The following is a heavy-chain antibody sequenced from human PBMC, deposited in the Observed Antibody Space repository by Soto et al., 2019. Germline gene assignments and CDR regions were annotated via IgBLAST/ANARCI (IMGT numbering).Heavy chain of an antibody. Sequence: PGESLKISCKGSGYSFTSYWIGWVRQMPGKGLEWMGIIYPGDSDTRYSPSFQGQVTISADKSISTAYLQWSSLKASDTAMYYCARLGGSYWGRTYYYYGMDVWGQGTTVTVSS. D-gene: IGHD1-26*01. CDR1: GYSFTSYW. CDR2: IYPGDSDT. J-gene: IGHJ6*02. V-gene: IGHV5-51*01. CDR3: ARLGGSYWGRTYYYYGMDV.